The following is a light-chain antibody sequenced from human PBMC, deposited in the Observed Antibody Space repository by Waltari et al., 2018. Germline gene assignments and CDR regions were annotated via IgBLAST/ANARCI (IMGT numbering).Light chain of an antibody. CDR2: GTS. V-gene: IGKV3D-15*01. CDR3: QQYEFRPWT. Sequence: DIVMTLSPATLSLSPGESATLSCRASQSLTRSTFAWFKQKPGQPPRLLIEGTSTRDAGIPDRFSGSESGTDFSLTISGLQPKDFATYYCQQYEFRPWTFGQGTRVE. J-gene: IGKJ1*01. CDR1: QSLTRST.